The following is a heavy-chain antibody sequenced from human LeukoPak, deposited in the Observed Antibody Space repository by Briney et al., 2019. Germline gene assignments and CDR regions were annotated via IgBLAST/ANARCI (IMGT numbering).Heavy chain of an antibody. CDR2: ISSSSSFI. Sequence: GGSLRLSCAASGFTFSTYSMNWVRQAPGKGLEWVSSISSSSSFIYYADSVKGRFTISRDNAKNTLYLQMNSLRAEDTAVYYCARGPSSGNWFDPWGQGTLVTVSS. J-gene: IGHJ5*02. CDR3: ARGPSSGNWFDP. CDR1: GFTFSTYS. V-gene: IGHV3-21*01. D-gene: IGHD6-19*01.